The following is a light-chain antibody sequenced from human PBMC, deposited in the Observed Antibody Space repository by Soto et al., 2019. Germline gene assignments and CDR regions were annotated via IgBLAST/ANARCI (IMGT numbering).Light chain of an antibody. CDR2: DAT. CDR3: QQRSNWPPRP. J-gene: IGKJ4*01. Sequence: EIVLAHSAATLAWSPGGRASRFGRSSQSVSSTLARYQHNPGQAPRLLIHDATNRATGIPARFSGSGSGTDVTLTISSLGPEDFAAHYCQQRSNWPPRPCGGGTKVEIK. CDR1: QSVSST. V-gene: IGKV3-11*01.